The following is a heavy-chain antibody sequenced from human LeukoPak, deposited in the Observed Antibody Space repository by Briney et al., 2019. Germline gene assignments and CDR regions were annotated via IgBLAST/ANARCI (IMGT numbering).Heavy chain of an antibody. J-gene: IGHJ4*02. CDR1: GGSISSSSYY. D-gene: IGHD1-26*01. V-gene: IGHV4-39*01. CDR3: ARRGGSGSQLS. CDR2: IYYRGST. Sequence: SETLSLTCTVSGGSISSSSYYWGWIRQPPGKGLEWIGSIYYRGSTYYNPSLKSRVTISVDTSKNQFSLKLSSVTAADTAVYYCARRGGSGSQLSWGQGTLVTVSS.